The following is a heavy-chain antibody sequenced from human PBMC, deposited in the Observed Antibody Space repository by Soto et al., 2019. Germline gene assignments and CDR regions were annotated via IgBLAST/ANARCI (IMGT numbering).Heavy chain of an antibody. CDR3: ARVSNYQLLFPDY. CDR2: INPSGGST. J-gene: IGHJ4*02. Sequence: ASVKVSCKASGHTFTSYYMPWVRQAPGQGLEWLGIINPSGGSTSYAQKFQGRVTMTRDTSTSTVYMELSSLRSEDTAVYYCARVSNYQLLFPDYWGQGTLVTVS. CDR1: GHTFTSYY. V-gene: IGHV1-46*01. D-gene: IGHD2-2*01.